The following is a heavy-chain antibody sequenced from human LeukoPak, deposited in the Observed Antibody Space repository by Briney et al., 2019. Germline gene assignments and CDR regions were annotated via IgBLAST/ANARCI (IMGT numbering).Heavy chain of an antibody. D-gene: IGHD2-2*02. Sequence: GGSLRLSCAASGFTFSSYAMSWVRQAPGKGLEWVSIISDSGGSTYYADSVKGRFTISRDNSKNTLFLQMNSLRAEDTAVYYCAKDLRVPAAIPVDDYWGQGTLVTVSS. J-gene: IGHJ4*02. V-gene: IGHV3-23*01. CDR2: ISDSGGST. CDR3: AKDLRVPAAIPVDDY. CDR1: GFTFSSYA.